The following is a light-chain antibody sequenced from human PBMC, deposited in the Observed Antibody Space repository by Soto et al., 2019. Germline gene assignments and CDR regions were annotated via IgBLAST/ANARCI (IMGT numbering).Light chain of an antibody. CDR3: SSYTSSSTLL. Sequence: QSVLTQPASVSGSPGQSITISCTGTSSDVGGYNYVSWYQQHPGKAPKLMIYDVSNRTSGVSNRFSGSKSGNTASLTISGLQAEDEADYYCSSYTSSSTLLFGGGTQLTVL. V-gene: IGLV2-14*01. CDR1: SSDVGGYNY. CDR2: DVS. J-gene: IGLJ3*02.